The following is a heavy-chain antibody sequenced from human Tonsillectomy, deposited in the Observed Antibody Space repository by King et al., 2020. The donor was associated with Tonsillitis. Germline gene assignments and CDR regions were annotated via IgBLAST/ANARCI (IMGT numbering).Heavy chain of an antibody. CDR3: ARHEWTHYDAFVI. D-gene: IGHD3-3*01. CDR2: IYYSGST. Sequence: QLQESGPGLVKPSETLSLTCTVSGGSISSSSYYWGWIRQPPGKGREWIGSIYYSGSTYYNPSLKSRVTISVDKSKNQFSLKLSAVTAADTAVYYCARHEWTHYDAFVIWRQGTMVPVSS. J-gene: IGHJ3*02. V-gene: IGHV4-39*01. CDR1: GGSISSSSYY.